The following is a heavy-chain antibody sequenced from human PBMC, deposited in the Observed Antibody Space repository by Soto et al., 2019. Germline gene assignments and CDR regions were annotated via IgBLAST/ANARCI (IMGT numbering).Heavy chain of an antibody. V-gene: IGHV4-30-4*02. Sequence: PSETLSLTCTVSGGSISSGDYYWSWIRQPPGKGLEGLGYIYYSGSTYYHPSLKSRVTISVDTSKNQFSLKLSSVTAADTAVYYCASRYCSGGSCFYGMDVWGQGTTVTGSS. CDR2: IYYSGST. CDR1: GGSISSGDYY. D-gene: IGHD2-15*01. J-gene: IGHJ6*02. CDR3: ASRYCSGGSCFYGMDV.